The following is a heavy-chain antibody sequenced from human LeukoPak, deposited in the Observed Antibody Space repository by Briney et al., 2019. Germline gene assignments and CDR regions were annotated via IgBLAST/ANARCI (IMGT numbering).Heavy chain of an antibody. J-gene: IGHJ6*03. D-gene: IGHD2-8*01. CDR1: AFTFDDYA. V-gene: IGHV3-9*01. Sequence: PGRSLRLSCAASAFTFDDYAMHWVRQAPGKGLEWVSGISWNSVSLDYADSVKGRFTISRDNAKNSLYLQMNSLRPEDTALYYCAKGASSLIRRNMDVWGKGTTVTVSS. CDR2: ISWNSVSL. CDR3: AKGASSLIRRNMDV.